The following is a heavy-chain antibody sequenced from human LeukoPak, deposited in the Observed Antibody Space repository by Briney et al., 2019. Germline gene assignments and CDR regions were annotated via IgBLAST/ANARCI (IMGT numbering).Heavy chain of an antibody. Sequence: GGSLRLSCAASGFTFSSYAMSWVRQAPGKGLEWVSAISGSGGSTYYADSVKGRFTISRDNSKNTLYLQMNSLRAEDTAVYYCAKDQTSYGSSWYVYWGQGTLVTVSS. CDR2: ISGSGGST. CDR3: AKDQTSYGSSWYVY. J-gene: IGHJ4*02. D-gene: IGHD6-13*01. V-gene: IGHV3-23*01. CDR1: GFTFSSYA.